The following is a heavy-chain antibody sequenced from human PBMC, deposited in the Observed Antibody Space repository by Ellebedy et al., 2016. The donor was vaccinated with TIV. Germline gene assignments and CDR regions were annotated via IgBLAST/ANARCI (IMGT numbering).Heavy chain of an antibody. CDR2: ISGGGGSNT. V-gene: IGHV3-23*01. CDR3: AGAGRSSDSSGYYI. D-gene: IGHD3-22*01. J-gene: IGHJ4*02. CDR1: GFTFSSYA. Sequence: GGSLRLXXAASGFTFSSYAMGWVRQAPGKGLEWVSAISGGGGSNTFYTDSVKGRFTISRDNSKNTLYLQMNSLRAEDTALYYCAGAGRSSDSSGYYIWGQGTLVTVSS.